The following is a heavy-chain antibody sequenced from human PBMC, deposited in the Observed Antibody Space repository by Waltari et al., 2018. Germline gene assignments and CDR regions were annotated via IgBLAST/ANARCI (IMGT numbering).Heavy chain of an antibody. CDR2: IYYSGST. CDR1: GGSISSYY. V-gene: IGHV4-59*01. D-gene: IGHD3-22*01. CDR3: ASASYYYDSSGYYYDGAFDI. Sequence: QVQLQESGPGLVKPSETLSLPCTVSGGSISSYYWRWIRQPPGKGLEWIGYIYYSGSTNYNPSLKSRVTISVDTSKNQFSLKLSSVTAADTAVYYCASASYYYDSSGYYYDGAFDIWGQGTMVTVSS. J-gene: IGHJ3*02.